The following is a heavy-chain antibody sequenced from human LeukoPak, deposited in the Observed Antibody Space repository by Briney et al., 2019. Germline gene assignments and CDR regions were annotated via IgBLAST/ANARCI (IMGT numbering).Heavy chain of an antibody. CDR2: ISAYNGNT. J-gene: IGHJ6*02. D-gene: IGHD3-10*01. CDR3: ARDNSGGVLLWFGELPAVGDYSYGMDV. Sequence: GASVKVSCKASGYTFTSYGISWVRQAPGQGLEWMGWISAYNGNTNYAQKLQGRVTMTTDTSTSTAYMELRSLRSDDTAVYYCARDNSGGVLLWFGELPAVGDYSYGMDVWGQGTTVTVSS. V-gene: IGHV1-18*01. CDR1: GYTFTSYG.